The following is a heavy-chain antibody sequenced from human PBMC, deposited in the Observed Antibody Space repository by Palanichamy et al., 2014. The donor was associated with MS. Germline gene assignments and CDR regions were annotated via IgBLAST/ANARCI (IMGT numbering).Heavy chain of an antibody. CDR3: ARDWVVRGAEYDY. V-gene: IGHV3-11*01. Sequence: QVQLVESGGGLVKPGGSLRLSCAASGFTFSDYYMAWIRQAPGKGLECVAYISNSGYSIYYADSVKGRFTISRDNAKKSLDLQINTLRAEDTAIYHCARDWVVRGAEYDYWGQGTLVTVSS. J-gene: IGHJ4*02. D-gene: IGHD3-10*01. CDR1: GFTFSDYY. CDR2: ISNSGYSI.